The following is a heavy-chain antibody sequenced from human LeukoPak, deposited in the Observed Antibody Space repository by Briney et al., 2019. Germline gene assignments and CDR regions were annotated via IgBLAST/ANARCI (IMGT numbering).Heavy chain of an antibody. D-gene: IGHD3-3*01. Sequence: PGGSLRLSCAASGFTFRIFGLNWVRQAPGKGPEWVSYIDARSGITYYADSVQGRFTIFRDDARESVFLQMDGLRVDDTAVYYCARTYDFGRGPPGDAFDNWGPGTWVIVSS. J-gene: IGHJ3*02. CDR3: ARTYDFGRGPPGDAFDN. V-gene: IGHV3-48*04. CDR1: GFTFRIFG. CDR2: IDARSGIT.